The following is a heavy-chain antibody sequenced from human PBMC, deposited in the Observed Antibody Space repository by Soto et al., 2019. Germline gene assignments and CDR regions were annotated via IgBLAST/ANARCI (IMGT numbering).Heavy chain of an antibody. D-gene: IGHD6-19*01. J-gene: IGHJ4*02. Sequence: PSETLSLTCTVSGGSISSSSYYWGWIRQPPGKGLEWIGSIYYSGSTYYNTSLKSRVTISVDTSKNQFSLKLSSVTAADTAVYYCATPRAVAGSFDYWGQGTLVTVSS. CDR2: IYYSGST. CDR3: ATPRAVAGSFDY. CDR1: GGSISSSSYY. V-gene: IGHV4-39*01.